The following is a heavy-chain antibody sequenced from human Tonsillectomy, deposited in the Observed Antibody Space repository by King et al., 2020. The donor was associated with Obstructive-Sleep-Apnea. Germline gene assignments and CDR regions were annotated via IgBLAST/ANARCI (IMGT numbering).Heavy chain of an antibody. D-gene: IGHD3-22*01. V-gene: IGHV5-51*01. CDR1: GYSFTSYW. CDR2: IYPGDSDT. CDR3: ARRTLYYYDSSGYYYLDY. J-gene: IGHJ4*02. Sequence: QLVQSGAEVKKPGESLKISCKGSGYSFTSYWIGWVRQMPGKGLEWMGIIYPGDSDTRYSPSFQGQVTISADKSISTAYLQWSSLRASDTARYYCARRTLYYYDSSGYYYLDYWGQGTLVTVSS.